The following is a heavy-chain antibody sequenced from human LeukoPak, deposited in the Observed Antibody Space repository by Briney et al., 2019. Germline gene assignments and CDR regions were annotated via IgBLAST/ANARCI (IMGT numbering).Heavy chain of an antibody. CDR2: IRYDGSNK. CDR1: GFTFSSYG. Sequence: GGSLRLSCAASGFTFSSYGMHWVRQAPGKGLEWAAFIRYDGSNKYYADSVKGRFTISRDNSKNTLYLQMNSLRAEDTAVYYCAKDRYYYDSSAYDYWGQGTLVTVSS. CDR3: AKDRYYYDSSAYDY. D-gene: IGHD3-22*01. V-gene: IGHV3-30*02. J-gene: IGHJ4*02.